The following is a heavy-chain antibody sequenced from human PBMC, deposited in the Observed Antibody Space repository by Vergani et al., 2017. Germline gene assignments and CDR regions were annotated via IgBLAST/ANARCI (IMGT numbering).Heavy chain of an antibody. Sequence: QLQLQESDPGLVKPSETLSLTCTVSGGSIRSTFYYWGWIRQPPGKGLEWIGTIYYSGSTYYNPSLKSRVTISVDTSKNQFSLKLNSVTAADTAVYCCARHKEQLVPGNYYYYYYMDVWGKGTTVTVSS. CDR1: GGSIRSTFYY. J-gene: IGHJ6*03. CDR2: IYYSGST. CDR3: ARHKEQLVPGNYYYYYYMDV. D-gene: IGHD6-13*01. V-gene: IGHV4-39*01.